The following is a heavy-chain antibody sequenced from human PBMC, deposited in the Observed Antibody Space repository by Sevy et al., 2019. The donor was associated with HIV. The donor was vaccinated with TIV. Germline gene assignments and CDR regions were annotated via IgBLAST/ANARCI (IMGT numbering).Heavy chain of an antibody. J-gene: IGHJ6*02. Sequence: QSQTLSVTCAISGDSVSSNNAAWNWIRQSPSRGLEWLGRTFYRSNWYNDYAVSVKGRITINPDTSKNQLSLQLTSVTPEDTAVYYCARDGLTYGGMDVWGQGTTVTVSS. CDR1: GDSVSSNNAA. D-gene: IGHD1-20*01. CDR2: TFYRSNWYN. V-gene: IGHV6-1*01. CDR3: ARDGLTYGGMDV.